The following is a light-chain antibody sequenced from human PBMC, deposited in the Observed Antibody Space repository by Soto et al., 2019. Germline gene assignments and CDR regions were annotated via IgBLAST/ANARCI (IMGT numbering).Light chain of an antibody. V-gene: IGKV1-5*03. CDR1: QSISSW. CDR2: KAS. J-gene: IGKJ1*01. Sequence: DIQMTQSPSTLSASVGDRVTITCRASQSISSWLAWYQQKPGKAPKLLIYKASSLESGVPSRFSGSGSGTEFDLTISSLQPDDFATYYCRQYNSPAWTFGQGTKVQIK. CDR3: RQYNSPAWT.